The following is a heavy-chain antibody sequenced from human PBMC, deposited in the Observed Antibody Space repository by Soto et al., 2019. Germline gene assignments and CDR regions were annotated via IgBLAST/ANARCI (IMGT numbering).Heavy chain of an antibody. CDR2: IRSITDGGTT. Sequence: SLRLSCAASGFTFYKATMSWVRQAPGKGLEWVGRIRSITDGGTTDDAAPVKGRFTISRDDSQNTLFLQMNSLKTEDTAVYYCTTAPTTVFYHGIDVWGQGTTVTVSS. CDR3: TTAPTTVFYHGIDV. CDR1: GFTFYKAT. J-gene: IGHJ6*02. D-gene: IGHD4-4*01. V-gene: IGHV3-15*01.